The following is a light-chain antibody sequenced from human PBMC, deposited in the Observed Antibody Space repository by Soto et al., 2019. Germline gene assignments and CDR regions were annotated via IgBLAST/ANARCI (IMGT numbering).Light chain of an antibody. CDR1: QTSATF. CDR3: HQTYTNPQT. V-gene: IGKV1-39*01. J-gene: IGKJ1*01. CDR2: ETS. Sequence: DIQMTQSPSSLSASVGDRVTISCRASQTSATFVNWYQQKSGSAPRLLIYETSALQRGVPSRFSGSGSGTHFVLSISDFQPEDSATYFCHQTYTNPQTFGQGTKVEIK.